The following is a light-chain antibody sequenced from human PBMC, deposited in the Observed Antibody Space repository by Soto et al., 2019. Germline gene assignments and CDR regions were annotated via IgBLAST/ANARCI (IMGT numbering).Light chain of an antibody. CDR3: SSYGSSKNYVL. J-gene: IGLJ2*01. V-gene: IGLV2-8*01. CDR2: DVT. CDR1: SSDVGSYDY. Sequence: SALSQPPSASGSPGQSVPISCTGTSSDVGSYDYVSWYQQHPGKAPKLMIYDVTKRPSGVPDRFSGSKSGNTAYLTVSGLQTGDEADYYCSSYGSSKNYVLFGGGTKLTVL.